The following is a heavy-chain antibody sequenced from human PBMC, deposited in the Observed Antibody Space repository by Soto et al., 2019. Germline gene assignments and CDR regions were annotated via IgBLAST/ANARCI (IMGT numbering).Heavy chain of an antibody. Sequence: SSVKVSCKASGYTFTNYGLSWVRQAPGQGLEWMGWIGAYNGDTNYAQILQGRVTITTDTSTSTAYMELRSLRADDTDVYYCARDLIWFGEFSWDDTFDIWGQGTMVTVS. D-gene: IGHD3-10*01. J-gene: IGHJ3*02. CDR3: ARDLIWFGEFSWDDTFDI. CDR1: GYTFTNYG. CDR2: IGAYNGDT. V-gene: IGHV1-18*04.